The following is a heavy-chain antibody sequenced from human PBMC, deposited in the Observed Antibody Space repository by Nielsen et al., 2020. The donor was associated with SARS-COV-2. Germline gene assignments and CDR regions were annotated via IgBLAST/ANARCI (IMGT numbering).Heavy chain of an antibody. J-gene: IGHJ6*03. Sequence: SETLSLTCGVYGGSLGGYTWNWIRQSPGKGLEWVGEFTPGGGSKYNPSLESRVTILGDTSKKQVSLKMNSLSATDTAVYYCARGNFYYYYMDVWGKGTSVTVSS. CDR2: FTPGGGS. V-gene: IGHV4-34*01. CDR1: GGSLGGYT. CDR3: ARGNFYYYYMDV.